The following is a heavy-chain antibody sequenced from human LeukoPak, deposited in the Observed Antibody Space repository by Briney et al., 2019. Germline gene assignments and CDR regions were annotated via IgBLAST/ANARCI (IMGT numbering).Heavy chain of an antibody. CDR3: ARRYCSGGTCYFDY. Sequence: GESLKISCQVSGYTFPSSWIGWVRQMPGKGLEWMGTIYPADSDTRYNPSFEGQVTISADKSISTAYLQWSSLKASDTAMYYCARRYCSGGTCYFDYWGQGTLVTVSS. CDR2: IYPADSDT. D-gene: IGHD2-15*01. CDR1: GYTFPSSW. V-gene: IGHV5-51*01. J-gene: IGHJ4*02.